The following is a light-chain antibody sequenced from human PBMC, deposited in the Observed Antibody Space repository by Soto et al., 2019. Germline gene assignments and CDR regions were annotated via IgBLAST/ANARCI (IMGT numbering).Light chain of an antibody. CDR2: DAS. V-gene: IGKV3-11*01. J-gene: IGKJ5*01. CDR1: QSVSSY. CDR3: QQRSNWPPRVT. Sequence: EIVLTQSPATLSLSPGERATLSCRASQSVSSYLAWYQQKPGQAPRLLIYDASNRATGIPARFSGSGSGTVFTLTISSLEPEDFAVYYGQQRSNWPPRVTFGQGTRLEIK.